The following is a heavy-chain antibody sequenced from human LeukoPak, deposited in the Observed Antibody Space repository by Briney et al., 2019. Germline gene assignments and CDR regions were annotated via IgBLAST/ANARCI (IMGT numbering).Heavy chain of an antibody. CDR1: GFTFSSFS. J-gene: IGHJ3*02. CDR3: ARDDYYGSGSYWGAFDI. V-gene: IGHV3-21*01. D-gene: IGHD3-10*01. CDR2: I. Sequence: GGSLRLSCAASGFTFSSFSMNWVRQATGKGLEWVSSIVKGRFTISRDHAKNSLYLQMNSLRAEDTAMYYCARDDYYGSGSYWGAFDIWGQGTMVTVSS.